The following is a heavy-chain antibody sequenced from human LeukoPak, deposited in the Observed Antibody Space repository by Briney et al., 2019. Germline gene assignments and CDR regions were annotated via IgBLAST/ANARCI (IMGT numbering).Heavy chain of an antibody. CDR1: GFTFSSYG. CDR3: ARRGHYYFWSGYAFFDY. V-gene: IGHV3-30*02. D-gene: IGHD3-3*01. Sequence: PGGSLRLSCAASGFTFSSYGMHWVRQAPGKGLEWVAFIRYDGSNKYYADSVKGRFTISRDNSKNTLYLQMNSLRAEDTAVYYCARRGHYYFWSGYAFFDYWGQGTLVTVSS. CDR2: IRYDGSNK. J-gene: IGHJ4*02.